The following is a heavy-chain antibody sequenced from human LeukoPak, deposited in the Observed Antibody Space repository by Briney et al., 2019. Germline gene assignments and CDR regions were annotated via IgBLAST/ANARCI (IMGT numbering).Heavy chain of an antibody. CDR2: INHSGST. CDR1: GGSFSGYY. J-gene: IGHJ4*02. V-gene: IGHV4-34*01. D-gene: IGHD3-22*01. CDR3: ARARLTYYYDSSGRNFDY. Sequence: PSETLSLTCAVYGGSFSGYYWSWIRQPPGKGLEWIGEINHSGSTNYNPSLKSRVTISVDTSKNQFSLKLSSVTAADTAVYYCARARLTYYYDSSGRNFDYWGQGTLVTVSS.